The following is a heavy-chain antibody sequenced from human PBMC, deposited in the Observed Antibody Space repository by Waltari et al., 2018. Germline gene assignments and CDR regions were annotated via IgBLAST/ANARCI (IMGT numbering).Heavy chain of an antibody. CDR1: GGSISSGGYY. Sequence: QVQLQESGPGLVKPSQTLSLTCTVSGGSISSGGYYWSWIRQHPGKGLEWIGYIYYSGSTYYNPSLKSLVTIAVDTSKNQFSLKLSSVTAADTAVYYCATEGKGDSSGRYWGQGTLVTVSS. CDR3: ATEGKGDSSGRY. V-gene: IGHV4-31*01. J-gene: IGHJ4*02. CDR2: IYYSGST. D-gene: IGHD6-19*01.